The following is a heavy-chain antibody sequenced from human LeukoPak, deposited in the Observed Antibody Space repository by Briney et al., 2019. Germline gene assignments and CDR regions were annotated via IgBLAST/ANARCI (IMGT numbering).Heavy chain of an antibody. CDR2: ISSTAITI. D-gene: IGHD6-6*01. J-gene: IGHJ4*02. V-gene: IGHV3-48*03. CDR1: GFSFSSYE. CDR3: ARGLYTTSSGRVVFFI. Sequence: PGGSLRLSCGASGFSFSSYEMNWVRQAPGKGLEWVSYISSTAITIYYAGSVKGRFTISRDNAKNSLYLQMNSLRAEDTAVYYCARGLYTTSSGRVVFFIWGQGTLVTVSS.